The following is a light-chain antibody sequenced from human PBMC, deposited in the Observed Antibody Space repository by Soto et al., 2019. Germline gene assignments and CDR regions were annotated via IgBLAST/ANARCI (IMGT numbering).Light chain of an antibody. CDR3: QSYDSSLSQGV. CDR1: SSNIGAGYD. J-gene: IGLJ2*01. CDR2: GNS. V-gene: IGLV1-40*01. Sequence: QSVLTQPPSVSGAPGRRVTISCTGGSSNIGAGYDVHWYQQLPGTAPKLLIYGNSNRPSGVPDRFSGSKSGTSASLAITGLQAEDEADYYCQSYDSSLSQGVFGGGTKLTVL.